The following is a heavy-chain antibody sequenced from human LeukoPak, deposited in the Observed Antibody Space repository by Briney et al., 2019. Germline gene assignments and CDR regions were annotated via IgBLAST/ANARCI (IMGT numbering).Heavy chain of an antibody. CDR1: RFTFNSYA. Sequence: GGSLRLSCAASRFTFNSYAMSWVRQAPGKGLEWVGRIKSKTEGGTISYAAPVKGRLTISRDDSKNTLYLQMNSLKTEDTAVYYCTTEKSGSFDYWGQGTLVTVSS. V-gene: IGHV3-15*06. J-gene: IGHJ4*02. CDR2: IKSKTEGGTI. CDR3: TTEKSGSFDY. D-gene: IGHD5-12*01.